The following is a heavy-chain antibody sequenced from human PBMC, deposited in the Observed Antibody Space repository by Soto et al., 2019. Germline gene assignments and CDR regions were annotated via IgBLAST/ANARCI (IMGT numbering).Heavy chain of an antibody. D-gene: IGHD3-22*01. V-gene: IGHV4-39*01. CDR3: ARQEGYLAGCQGF. Sequence: QMHLQESGPGLVKPSETLSLTCNVSGGSISSSDYYWGWVRQPPGERLEWIGSIYYNGRTNYTPSFHSRVTISQDTSKNQFFLKMRSVDAADTAVYYCARQEGYLAGCQGFWGQGTLVTVSS. J-gene: IGHJ4*02. CDR1: GGSISSSDYY. CDR2: IYYNGRT.